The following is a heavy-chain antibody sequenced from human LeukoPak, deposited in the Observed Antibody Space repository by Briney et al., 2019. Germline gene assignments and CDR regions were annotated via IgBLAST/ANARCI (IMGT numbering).Heavy chain of an antibody. V-gene: IGHV3-30*04. Sequence: GGSLRLSCAASGFTFSSYAMHWVRQAPGKGLGWVAVISYDGSNKYYADSVKGRFTISRDNAKNSLYLQMNSLRAEDTAVYYCAELGITMIGGVWGKGTTVTISS. D-gene: IGHD3-10*02. CDR3: AELGITMIGGV. CDR1: GFTFSSYA. CDR2: ISYDGSNK. J-gene: IGHJ6*04.